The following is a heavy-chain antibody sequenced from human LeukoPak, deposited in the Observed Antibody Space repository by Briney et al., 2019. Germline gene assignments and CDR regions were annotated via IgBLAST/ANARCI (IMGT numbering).Heavy chain of an antibody. J-gene: IGHJ6*03. D-gene: IGHD2/OR15-2a*01. CDR3: ARGASVSVLYYFYYYMDG. CDR2: ISAYNGNT. V-gene: IGHV1-18*01. CDR1: GYTSTSYG. Sequence: ASVTVSCKASGYTSTSYGISWVRQAPGQGLEWMGWISAYNGNTNYAQKFQGRVTMTRDTSISTAYMELSRLRSDDTAVFYCARGASVSVLYYFYYYMDGWGKGTTVTIS.